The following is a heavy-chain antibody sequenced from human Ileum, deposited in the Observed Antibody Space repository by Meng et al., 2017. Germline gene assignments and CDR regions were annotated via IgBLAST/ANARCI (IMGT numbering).Heavy chain of an antibody. Sequence: VQLVQLGAEVKNPGSSVLVSCKTYGFTFISYARYWVRQAPGQGLEWMGWITASNGNTKYSQKFQGRVTITRETSASTAYMELSSLRSEDTAVYYCARDMPYSSGSFDYWGQGTLVTVSS. CDR1: GFTFISYA. CDR3: ARDMPYSSGSFDY. D-gene: IGHD3-10*01. V-gene: IGHV1-3*01. J-gene: IGHJ4*02. CDR2: ITASNGNT.